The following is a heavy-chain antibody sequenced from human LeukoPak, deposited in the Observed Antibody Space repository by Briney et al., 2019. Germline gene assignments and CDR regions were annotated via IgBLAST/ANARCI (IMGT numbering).Heavy chain of an antibody. Sequence: GGSLGLSCAASGFTFSSYAMSWVRQAPGKGLEWVSAISGSGGSTYYADSVKGRFTISRDNSKNTLYLQMNSLRAEDTAVYYCVGDDILTGYYSGDYWGQGTLVTVSS. CDR2: ISGSGGST. V-gene: IGHV3-23*01. D-gene: IGHD3-9*01. J-gene: IGHJ4*02. CDR1: GFTFSSYA. CDR3: VGDDILTGYYSGDY.